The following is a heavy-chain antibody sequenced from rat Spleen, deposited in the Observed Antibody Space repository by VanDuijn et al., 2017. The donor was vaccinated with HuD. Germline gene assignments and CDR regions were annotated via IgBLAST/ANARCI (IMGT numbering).Heavy chain of an antibody. CDR1: GFSLTSNG. J-gene: IGHJ2*01. CDR3: ARVPGYPDY. CDR2: IWAGGST. V-gene: IGHV2-72*01. D-gene: IGHD1-4*01. Sequence: QVQLKESGPGLMQPSETLSLTCTVSGFSLTSNGVGWIRQPLGKGLVWMGTIWAGGSTNYNSAVQSRLSISRDTSKSQVFLKMNSLQTEDTATYYCARVPGYPDYWGQGVMVTVSS.